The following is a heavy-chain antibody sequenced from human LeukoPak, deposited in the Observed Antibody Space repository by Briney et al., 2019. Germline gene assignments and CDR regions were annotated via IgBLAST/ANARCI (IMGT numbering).Heavy chain of an antibody. J-gene: IGHJ1*01. D-gene: IGHD6-19*01. CDR1: GFTLSTYA. Sequence: GGSLRLSCAASGFTLSTYAMSWVRQAPGKGLEWVSAIDGGGDKTYNADSVKGRFTISRDSAKNTVFLQMNSLRAEDTAVYYCARSATSGWYAEYFQHWGQGTLVIVSS. CDR2: IDGGGDKT. CDR3: ARSATSGWYAEYFQH. V-gene: IGHV3-23*01.